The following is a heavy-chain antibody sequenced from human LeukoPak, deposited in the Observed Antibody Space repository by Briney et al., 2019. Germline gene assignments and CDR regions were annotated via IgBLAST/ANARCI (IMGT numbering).Heavy chain of an antibody. Sequence: GGSLRLSCAASEFTFSTYEMNWVRQALGKGLEWVSYISSSGSSIYYADSVKGRFTISRDNAKNSLYLQMNSLRAEDTAVYYCAKTSGWHHDYWGQGTLVTVSS. V-gene: IGHV3-48*03. D-gene: IGHD6-19*01. J-gene: IGHJ4*02. CDR3: AKTSGWHHDY. CDR1: EFTFSTYE. CDR2: ISSSGSSI.